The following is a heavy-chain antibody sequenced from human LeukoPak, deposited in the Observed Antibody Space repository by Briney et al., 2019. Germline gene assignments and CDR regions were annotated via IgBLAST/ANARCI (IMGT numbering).Heavy chain of an antibody. D-gene: IGHD3-10*01. CDR2: IYYSGST. CDR3: AKSNGYGLVDI. CDR1: GGSISNYH. J-gene: IGHJ3*02. Sequence: SETLSLTCTVSGGSISNYHWSWIRQSPGKGLEWIGYIYYSGSTNYKPSLKSRVTISVDTSKNQFFLKLSSVTAADTAVYYCAKSNGYGLVDIWGQGTMVTVSS. V-gene: IGHV4-59*01.